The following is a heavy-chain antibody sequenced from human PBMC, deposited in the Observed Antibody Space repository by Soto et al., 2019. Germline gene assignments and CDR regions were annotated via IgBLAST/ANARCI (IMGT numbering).Heavy chain of an antibody. J-gene: IGHJ5*02. CDR2: VYWNDNK. V-gene: IGHV2-5*01. Sequence: QITLREAGPTLVKPTQTLTLTCTFSGFSLTTIGVGVGWIRQPPRGAPEWLALVYWNDNKRYSPSLESRLTITKDTSKNQVVLTMPAMDPMDTATYFCVHRPATHTNWFGPWGQGILVAVSS. CDR3: VHRPATHTNWFGP. CDR1: GFSLTTIGVG. D-gene: IGHD3-3*01.